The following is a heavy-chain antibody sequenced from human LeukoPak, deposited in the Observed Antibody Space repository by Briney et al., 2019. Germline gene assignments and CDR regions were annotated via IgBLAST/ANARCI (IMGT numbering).Heavy chain of an antibody. V-gene: IGHV3-30*01. J-gene: IGHJ4*02. D-gene: IGHD6-19*01. CDR1: GFTFNSYA. CDR2: ISYDGSNK. Sequence: GGSLRLSCAASGFTFNSYAIHWVRQAPGKGLEWVAIISYDGSNKYYADSVNGRFTISRDNSKNTLYLQMNSLRAEDTAVYYCARDGGTGWYYPDYWGQGTLVTVSS. CDR3: ARDGGTGWYYPDY.